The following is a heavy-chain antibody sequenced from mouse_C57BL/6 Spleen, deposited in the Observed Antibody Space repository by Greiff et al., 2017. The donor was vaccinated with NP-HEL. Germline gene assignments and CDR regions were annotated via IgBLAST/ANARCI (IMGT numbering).Heavy chain of an antibody. CDR3: ELGRAMDY. CDR2: INPYNGGT. V-gene: IGHV1-19*01. J-gene: IGHJ4*01. Sequence: EVQLQQSGPVLVKPGASVKMSCKASGYTFTDYYMHWVKQSPGKSLEWIGVINPYNGGTSYNQKFKGKATLTVDKSSSTAYMELNSLTSEDSAVYYCELGRAMDYWGQGTSVTVSS. D-gene: IGHD4-1*01. CDR1: GYTFTDYY.